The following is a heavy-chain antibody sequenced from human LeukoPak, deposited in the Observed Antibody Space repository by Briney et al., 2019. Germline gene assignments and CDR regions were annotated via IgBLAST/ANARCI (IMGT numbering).Heavy chain of an antibody. CDR1: GGSISSSSYY. D-gene: IGHD3-9*01. Sequence: SETLSLTCTVSGGSISSSSYYWGWLRPPPGKGLKWFGSIYYSGSTYYNPSLKSRVTISVDTSKNQFSLELSSVTAASTAVYSGASRVPLRDFDWLLGPWDYWGQGTLVTVSS. CDR3: ASRVPLRDFDWLLGPWDY. J-gene: IGHJ4*02. V-gene: IGHV4-39*01. CDR2: IYYSGST.